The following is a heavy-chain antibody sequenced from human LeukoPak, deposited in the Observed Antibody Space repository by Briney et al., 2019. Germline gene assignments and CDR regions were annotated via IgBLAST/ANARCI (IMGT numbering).Heavy chain of an antibody. CDR2: INHSGST. J-gene: IGHJ6*02. Sequence: PSETLSLTCAVYGGSFSGYYWSWIRQPPGKGLEWIGEINHSGSTNYNPSLKGRVTISVDTSKNQFSLKLSSVTAADTAVYYCARAPYYYGSGRAPPLNVWGQGTTVTVSS. CDR1: GGSFSGYY. CDR3: ARAPYYYGSGRAPPLNV. D-gene: IGHD3-10*01. V-gene: IGHV4-34*01.